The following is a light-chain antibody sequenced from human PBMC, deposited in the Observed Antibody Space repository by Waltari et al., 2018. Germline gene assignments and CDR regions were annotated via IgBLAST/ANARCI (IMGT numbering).Light chain of an antibody. CDR1: QSVISIS. CDR2: GTS. CDR3: QQYDGSAVT. Sequence: IVLTQSPDTLSLSPGERATLSCRAIQSVISISLAWYQQKPGQAPRLLIYGTSTRATGFPDRFSGSWSGTDFTLTISRLEPEDSAVYHCQQYDGSAVTFGGGTKVEIK. V-gene: IGKV3-20*01. J-gene: IGKJ4*01.